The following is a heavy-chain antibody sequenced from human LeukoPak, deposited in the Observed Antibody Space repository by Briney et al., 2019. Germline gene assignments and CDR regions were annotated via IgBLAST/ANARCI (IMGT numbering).Heavy chain of an antibody. D-gene: IGHD3-22*01. V-gene: IGHV3-7*01. Sequence: GGSLRLSCVASGFPFSSYWMTWVRQAPGKGLEWVANIKQDGSKKSYVDSVKGRFTISRDNSKNTLYLQMNSLRAEDTAVYYCAKRAALVVITPPDYWGQGTLVTVSS. J-gene: IGHJ4*02. CDR1: GFPFSSYW. CDR3: AKRAALVVITPPDY. CDR2: IKQDGSKK.